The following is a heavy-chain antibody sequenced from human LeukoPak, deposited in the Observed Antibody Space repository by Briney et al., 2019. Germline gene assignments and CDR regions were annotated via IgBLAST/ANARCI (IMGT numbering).Heavy chain of an antibody. D-gene: IGHD5-18*01. CDR2: IYHSGST. J-gene: IGHJ4*02. CDR1: GGSISSGDYY. CDR3: ARQRRIQLWLLPFDY. Sequence: QVQLQESGPGLVKPSQTLSLTCTVSGGSISSGDYYWSWIRQPPATGLERSGSIYHSGSTYYNPSLKSRVTISVDTSKNQFSLKLSSVTAADTAVYYCARQRRIQLWLLPFDYWGQGTLVTVSS. V-gene: IGHV4-30-4*08.